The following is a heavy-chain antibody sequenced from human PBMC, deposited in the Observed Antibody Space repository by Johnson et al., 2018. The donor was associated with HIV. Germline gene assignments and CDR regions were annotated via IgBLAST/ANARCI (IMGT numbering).Heavy chain of an antibody. V-gene: IGHV3-30*03. CDR2: IYYDGTNK. CDR3: ARVSDSDSN. Sequence: QVQLVESGGGVVQPGRSLRLSCAASGFTFSSYAMHWVRQAPGKGLEWVAIIYYDGTNKYSADSVKGRFTISRYNSKNTLYLQMNSLRAEDTAVYYCARVSDSDSNWGQGTMVTVSS. J-gene: IGHJ3*01. D-gene: IGHD3-22*01. CDR1: GFTFSSYA.